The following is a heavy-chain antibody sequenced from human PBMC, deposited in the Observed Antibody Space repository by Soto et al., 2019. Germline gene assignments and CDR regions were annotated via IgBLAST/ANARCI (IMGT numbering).Heavy chain of an antibody. CDR3: ARYIVVVTATNYFDY. CDR1: GGPFRGYF. Sequence: PSETLSLTCAESGGPFRGYFWSWIRQSPGKGLEWIGEINHSGSTNYNPSLKSRVTISVDTSKNQFSLKLSSVTAADTAVYYCARYIVVVTATNYFDYWGQGTLVTVSS. J-gene: IGHJ4*02. V-gene: IGHV4-34*01. D-gene: IGHD2-21*02. CDR2: INHSGST.